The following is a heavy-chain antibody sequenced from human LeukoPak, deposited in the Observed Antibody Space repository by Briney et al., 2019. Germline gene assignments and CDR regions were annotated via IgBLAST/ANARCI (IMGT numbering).Heavy chain of an antibody. J-gene: IGHJ6*02. CDR1: GFTVSSNY. V-gene: IGHV3-23*01. D-gene: IGHD6-19*01. CDR2: ITDSGDST. Sequence: GGSLRLSCAASGFTVSSNYMSWVRQAPGKGLEWVSRITDSGDSTYYADSVKGRFTISRDNVGNLLYLQMSSLRAEDTAVYYCAKGSGWWGCSDCYYYYGMDVWGQGTTVTVSS. CDR3: AKGSGWWGCSDCYYYYGMDV.